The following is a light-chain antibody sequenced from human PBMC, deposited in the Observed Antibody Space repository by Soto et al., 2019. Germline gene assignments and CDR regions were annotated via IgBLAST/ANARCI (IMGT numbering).Light chain of an antibody. CDR1: QSVSTN. CDR3: HQHGSSPNT. Sequence: EIVLTQSPATLSLSPGERATLSCRASQSVSTNLAWYQQKPGQAPRLLFYDASNRATGIPARFSGSGSGTDFTLTISSLEPEDFAVYYCHQHGSSPNTFGQGTKLEIK. CDR2: DAS. J-gene: IGKJ2*01. V-gene: IGKV3-11*01.